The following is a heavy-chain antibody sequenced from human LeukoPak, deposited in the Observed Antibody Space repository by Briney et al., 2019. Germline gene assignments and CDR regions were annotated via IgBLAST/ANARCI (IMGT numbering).Heavy chain of an antibody. CDR3: ARAPITMVSYYYGMDV. CDR1: GGSISSSYYY. D-gene: IGHD3-10*01. V-gene: IGHV4-39*01. J-gene: IGHJ6*02. CDR2: IFYSGST. Sequence: SETLSLTCTVSGGSISSSYYYWGWIRQPPGKGLEWIGSIFYSGSTYYNPSLKSRVTISVDTSKNQFSLKLSSVTAADTAVYYCARAPITMVSYYYGMDVWGQGTTVTVSS.